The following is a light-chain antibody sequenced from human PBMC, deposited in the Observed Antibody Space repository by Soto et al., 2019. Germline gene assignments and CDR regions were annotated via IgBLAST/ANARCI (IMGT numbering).Light chain of an antibody. CDR3: QQYSSLPHT. CDR2: GVS. CDR1: QSVTSSY. J-gene: IGKJ2*01. V-gene: IGKV3-20*01. Sequence: SVLTQSPGTLSLSPGERATLSCRATQSVTSSYFAWYQQKPGQSPRLLIYGVSSRATDIPDRFSGSGSGTDFTLTISRLEPEDFGVYYCQQYSSLPHTFGQGTKLEVK.